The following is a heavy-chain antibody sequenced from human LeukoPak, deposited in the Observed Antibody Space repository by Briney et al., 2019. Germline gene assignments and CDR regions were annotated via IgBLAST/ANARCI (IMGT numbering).Heavy chain of an antibody. CDR2: IYYSGDT. J-gene: IGHJ5*02. V-gene: IGHV4-59*01. D-gene: IGHD4/OR15-4a*01. CDR1: RDSISGFS. Sequence: KTSQTLSPTCTVSRDSISGFSWSWIRQSPGGELEWIGYIYYSGDTAYNPSLRSRVTLSVDTSKNQFSLQVRSVTTADTAVYYCVRGPYGASISRWFDPWGQGTQVIVSP. CDR3: VRGPYGASISRWFDP.